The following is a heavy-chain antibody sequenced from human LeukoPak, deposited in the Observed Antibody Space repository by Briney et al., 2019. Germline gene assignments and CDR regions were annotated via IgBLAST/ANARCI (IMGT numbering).Heavy chain of an antibody. CDR3: ASGGGDGYNWEGAFDI. D-gene: IGHD5-24*01. CDR2: IYYSGST. Sequence: SETLSLTCTVSGGSISSYYWSWIRQPPGKGLEWIGYIYYSGSTNYNPSLKSRVTISVDTSKNQFSLKLSSVTAAGTAVYYCASGGGDGYNWEGAFDIWGQGTMVTVSS. CDR1: GGSISSYY. J-gene: IGHJ3*02. V-gene: IGHV4-59*01.